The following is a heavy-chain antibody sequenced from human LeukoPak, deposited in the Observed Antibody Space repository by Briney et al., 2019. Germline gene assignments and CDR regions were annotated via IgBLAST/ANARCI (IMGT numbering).Heavy chain of an antibody. Sequence: AGGSLRLSCAASGFTFSSYAMSWVRQAPGKGLEWVSAISGTGGSTYYADSVKGRFTISRDNSKNTLYLQMNSLRAEDTAVYYCAKLWIITLVRGVIPEYYFDYWGQGTLVTASS. CDR2: ISGTGGST. CDR3: AKLWIITLVRGVIPEYYFDY. V-gene: IGHV3-23*01. J-gene: IGHJ4*02. CDR1: GFTFSSYA. D-gene: IGHD3-10*01.